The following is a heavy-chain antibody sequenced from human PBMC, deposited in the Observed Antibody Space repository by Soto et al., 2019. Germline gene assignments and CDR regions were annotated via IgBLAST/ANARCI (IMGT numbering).Heavy chain of an antibody. CDR1: GFTVSSNY. CDR2: IYSGGST. CDR3: ARDFGYSGYDSYYYYGMDV. V-gene: IGHV3-53*02. J-gene: IGHJ6*02. D-gene: IGHD5-12*01. Sequence: EVQLVETGGGLIQPGGSLRLSCAASGFTVSSNYMSWVRQAPGKGLEWVSVIYSGGSTYYADSVKGRFTISRDNSKNTLYLKMNSLRAEDTAVYYCARDFGYSGYDSYYYYGMDVWGQGTTVTVSS.